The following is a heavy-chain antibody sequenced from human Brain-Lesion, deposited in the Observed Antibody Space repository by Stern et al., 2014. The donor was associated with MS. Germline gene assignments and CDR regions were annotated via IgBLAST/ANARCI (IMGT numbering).Heavy chain of an antibody. V-gene: IGHV2-26*01. CDR1: GFSLSNAAMG. D-gene: IGHD2-15*01. Sequence: ESGPVLVKPTETITLTCSVSGFSLSNAAMGVSWIRQPPGKALECLAHIFSTGETAYSTSLKSRLTISKDTSRSQVVLTMTNMDPVDTATYYCARMREYCSGGNCFAGYYDSWGQGTLVTVSS. J-gene: IGHJ4*02. CDR3: ARMREYCSGGNCFAGYYDS. CDR2: IFSTGET.